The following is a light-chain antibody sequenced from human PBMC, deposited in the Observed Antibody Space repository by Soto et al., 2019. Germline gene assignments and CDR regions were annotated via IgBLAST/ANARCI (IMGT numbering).Light chain of an antibody. J-gene: IGKJ1*01. CDR2: DAS. V-gene: IGKV1-5*01. CDR3: QQYNSYSWT. CDR1: QSISSW. Sequence: IHITDSPSTLSASLCDRVTITFPASQSISSWLAWYQQKPGKAPKLLIYDASSLESGVPSRFSGSGSGTEFTLTISSLQPDDFATYYCQQYNSYSWTFGQGTKVDIK.